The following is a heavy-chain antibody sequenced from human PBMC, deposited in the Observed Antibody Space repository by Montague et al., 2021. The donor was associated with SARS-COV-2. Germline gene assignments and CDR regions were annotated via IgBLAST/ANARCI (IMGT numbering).Heavy chain of an antibody. D-gene: IGHD6-13*01. J-gene: IGHJ4*02. CDR1: GFTFSSYA. Sequence: SLRLSFSASGFTFSSYAMHWVRQAPGRGLEWVAVISYDGSNKYYADSVKGRFTISRDNSKNTLYLQMNSLRAEDTAVYYCARVRGGAAAGFDYWGQGTLVTVSS. V-gene: IGHV3-30*04. CDR3: ARVRGGAAAGFDY. CDR2: ISYDGSNK.